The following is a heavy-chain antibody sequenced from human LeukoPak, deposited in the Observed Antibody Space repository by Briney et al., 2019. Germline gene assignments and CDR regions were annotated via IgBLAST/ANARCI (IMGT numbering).Heavy chain of an antibody. J-gene: IGHJ6*04. CDR2: IKHDGSED. V-gene: IGHV3-7*01. D-gene: IGHD3-10*02. CDR1: GFTFSNYW. CDR3: AELGITMIGGV. Sequence: GGSLRLSCAASGFTFSNYWMTWVRQAPGKGLEWVANIKHDGSEDYYLDSVKGRFTISRDNAKSSMWLQMNSLRAEDTAVYYCAELGITMIGGVWGKGTTVTISS.